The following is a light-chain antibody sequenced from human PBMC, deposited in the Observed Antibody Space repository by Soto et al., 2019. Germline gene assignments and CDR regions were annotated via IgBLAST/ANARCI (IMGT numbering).Light chain of an antibody. J-gene: IGKJ1*01. V-gene: IGKV3-20*01. Sequence: EIVLTQSPGTLSLSPGERATLSCRASQSVRNNYLAWYQQKPGQAPRLLIYDASTRATGIPDRFGGSGSGTDFSLTINRLEPEDFAVYYCQQYGSSSQTFGQGTEVEMK. CDR1: QSVRNNY. CDR2: DAS. CDR3: QQYGSSSQT.